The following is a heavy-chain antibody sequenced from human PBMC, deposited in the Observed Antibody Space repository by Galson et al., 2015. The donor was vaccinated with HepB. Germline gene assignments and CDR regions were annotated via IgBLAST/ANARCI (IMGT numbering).Heavy chain of an antibody. CDR3: ARDEAGYSSSPYYFDY. J-gene: IGHJ4*02. CDR2: INPSGGST. V-gene: IGHV1-46*03. Sequence: SVKVSCKASGYTFTSYYMHWVRQAPGQGLEWMGIINPSGGSTSYAQKFQGRVAMTRDTSTSTVYMELSSLRSEDTAVYYCARDEAGYSSSPYYFDYWGQGTLVTVSS. CDR1: GYTFTSYY. D-gene: IGHD6-6*01.